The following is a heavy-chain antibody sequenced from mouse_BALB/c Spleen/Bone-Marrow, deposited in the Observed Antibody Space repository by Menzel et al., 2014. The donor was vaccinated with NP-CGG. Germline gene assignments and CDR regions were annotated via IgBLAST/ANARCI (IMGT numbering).Heavy chain of an antibody. CDR2: ISGGGSYT. CDR3: ARHAYYDQTEVSFVY. V-gene: IGHV5-9-2*01. CDR1: GFTFNSYG. J-gene: IGHJ3*01. D-gene: IGHD2-4*01. Sequence: EVMLVESGGGLVKSGGSLKLSCAASGFTFNSYGMSWVRQTPEKRLEWVATISGGGSYTFYPDSVKGRFTISRDNAKNNLYLQLSSLRSEDTDLYYCARHAYYDQTEVSFVYWGQGTLVTVSA.